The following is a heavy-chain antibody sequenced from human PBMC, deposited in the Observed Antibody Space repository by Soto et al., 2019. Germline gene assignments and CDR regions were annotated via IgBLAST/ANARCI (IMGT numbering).Heavy chain of an antibody. J-gene: IGHJ6*02. CDR2: ISPYTGNT. CDR3: VMVDNYVTPTPQDV. Sequence: QVQLVQSGDEVKKPGASVKVSCKASVYIFVNYGIAWLRQAPGQGLRWMGWISPYTGNTHSASKVQGRLTMTTDTSTSTAYMDLGSLTSDDTAVYYCVMVDNYVTPTPQDVWGQGTTVTVSS. V-gene: IGHV1-18*01. D-gene: IGHD3-16*01. CDR1: VYIFVNYG.